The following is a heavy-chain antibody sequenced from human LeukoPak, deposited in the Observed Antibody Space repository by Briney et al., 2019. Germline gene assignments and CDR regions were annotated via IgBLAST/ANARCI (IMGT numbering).Heavy chain of an antibody. CDR2: IYYTET. CDR3: ARDGSGYCSGGSCYGEGLDY. D-gene: IGHD2-15*01. Sequence: PSETLSLTCTVSGGSVSDYYWSWIRQSPGKGLEWIGYIYYTETSYNPSLKSRVTISVDTSKNQFSLKLSSVTAADTAVYYCARDGSGYCSGGSCYGEGLDYWGQGTLVTVSS. V-gene: IGHV4-59*02. CDR1: GGSVSDYY. J-gene: IGHJ4*02.